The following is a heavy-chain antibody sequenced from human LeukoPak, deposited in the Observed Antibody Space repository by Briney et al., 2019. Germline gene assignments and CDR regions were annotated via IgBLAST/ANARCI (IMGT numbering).Heavy chain of an antibody. J-gene: IGHJ2*01. CDR1: GFTFSSYA. Sequence: GGSLRLSCAASGFTFSSYAMSWVRQAPGKGPEWVSAISGSGGSTYYADSVKGRFTISRDNSKNTLYLQMNSLGAEDTAVYYCAKDRHYYDSSGYYYWNFDLWGRGTLVTVSS. V-gene: IGHV3-23*01. D-gene: IGHD3-22*01. CDR2: ISGSGGST. CDR3: AKDRHYYDSSGYYYWNFDL.